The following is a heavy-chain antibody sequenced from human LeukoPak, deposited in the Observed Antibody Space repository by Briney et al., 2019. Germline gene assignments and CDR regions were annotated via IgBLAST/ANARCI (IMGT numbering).Heavy chain of an antibody. CDR1: GYSFFSNYW. Sequence: KDGESLKISCKAYGYSFFSNYWIAWVRQMPGKGLEWMGILYPGDSDSRYSPSFQGQVTISADRSISTAYLHWSSLKVSDTAMYYCARASRDRYNQNFDYWGQGTLVTVSS. J-gene: IGHJ4*02. CDR3: ARASRDRYNQNFDY. V-gene: IGHV5-51*01. D-gene: IGHD5-24*01. CDR2: LYPGDSDS.